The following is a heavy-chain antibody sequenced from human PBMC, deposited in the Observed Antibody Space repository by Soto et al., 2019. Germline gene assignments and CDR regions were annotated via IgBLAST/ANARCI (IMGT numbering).Heavy chain of an antibody. Sequence: ASVKVSCKASGYTFTSYGISWVRQAPGQGLEWMGWISAYNGNTNYAQKLQGRVTMTTDTSTSTAYMELRSLRSDDTAVYYCARDRSLIGPSGSGGDYWGQGTLVTVYS. CDR3: ARDRSLIGPSGSGGDY. CDR1: GYTFTSYG. CDR2: ISAYNGNT. D-gene: IGHD2-15*01. V-gene: IGHV1-18*01. J-gene: IGHJ4*02.